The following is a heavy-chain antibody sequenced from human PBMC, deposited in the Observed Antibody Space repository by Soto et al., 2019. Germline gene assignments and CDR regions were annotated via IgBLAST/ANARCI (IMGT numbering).Heavy chain of an antibody. V-gene: IGHV1-8*01. CDR2: MNANSGNA. Sequence: QVQVVQSGAELKKPGASVKVSCKASGYTFTNYDINWVRQASGQGLEWMGWMNANSGNAAYAQKFQGRVTMTRNTSTSTAYMELSSLRSEDTAVYYCARSRRNCTNGVCYNFYGIDVWGQGTTVTVSS. CDR1: GYTFTNYD. D-gene: IGHD2-8*01. CDR3: ARSRRNCTNGVCYNFYGIDV. J-gene: IGHJ6*02.